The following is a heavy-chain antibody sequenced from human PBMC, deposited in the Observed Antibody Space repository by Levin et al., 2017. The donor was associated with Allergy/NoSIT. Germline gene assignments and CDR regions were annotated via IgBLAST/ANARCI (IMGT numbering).Heavy chain of an antibody. CDR2: IGTKNGNT. D-gene: IGHD2-2*01. CDR3: ARDPGETASCYGDA. CDR1: GYTFINYG. J-gene: IGHJ6*02. Sequence: VASVKVSCTASGYTFINYGISWVRQAPGQGLEWMGWIGTKNGNTKYAPKLHGRVTMTTDTSTNTAYMELRSLRSADTAVYYCARDPGETASCYGDAWGRGTTVIVSS. V-gene: IGHV1-18*01.